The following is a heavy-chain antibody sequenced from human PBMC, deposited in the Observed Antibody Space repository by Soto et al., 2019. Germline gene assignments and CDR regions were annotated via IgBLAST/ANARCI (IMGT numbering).Heavy chain of an antibody. Sequence: PGGSLRLSCAASGFTFSTYAMTWVRQAPGKGLEWVSIVSSSGDGTYYVDSVKGRFTISRDNSRNNLNLQMNSLRAEDTAVYYCAKNGDFWSWGMDVWGQGTTVTVSS. D-gene: IGHD3-3*01. CDR1: GFTFSTYA. CDR2: VSSSGDGT. J-gene: IGHJ6*02. CDR3: AKNGDFWSWGMDV. V-gene: IGHV3-23*01.